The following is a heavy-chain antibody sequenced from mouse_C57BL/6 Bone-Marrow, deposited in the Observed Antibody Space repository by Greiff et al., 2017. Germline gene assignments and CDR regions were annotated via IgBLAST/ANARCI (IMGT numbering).Heavy chain of an antibody. CDR3: AGDERYDGYEGYFDY. CDR1: GYIFTEYT. Sequence: QVQLKESGAELVKPGASVKLSCKASGYIFTEYTIHWVKQRSGPGLEWIGWFYPGSGSIKYNERFKDKATLTADESSNTVYMERSSLTSENSAVYDGAGDERYDGYEGYFDYWGRGTALTVSS. D-gene: IGHD2-2*01. CDR2: FYPGSGSI. J-gene: IGHJ2*01. V-gene: IGHV1-62-2*01.